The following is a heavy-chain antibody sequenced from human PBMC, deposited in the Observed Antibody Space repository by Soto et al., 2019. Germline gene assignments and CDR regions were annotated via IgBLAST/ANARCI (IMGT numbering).Heavy chain of an antibody. J-gene: IGHJ6*02. CDR2: IIPVYGVP. CDR1: GGTFNNYV. V-gene: IGHV1-69*17. CDR3: TRDREASHAKEV. Sequence: QVQLVQSGAEVQKPWSSVKVSCKASGGTFNNYVFSWVRQAPGKGLEWMGGIIPVYGVPNHAEKFRGRVTISAYPVKRTVFLDLDSLRSEETAMYYCTRDREASHAKEVWGPGTTVIVSS.